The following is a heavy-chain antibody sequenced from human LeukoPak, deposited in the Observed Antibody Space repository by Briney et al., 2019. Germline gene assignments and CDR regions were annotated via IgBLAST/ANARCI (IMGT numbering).Heavy chain of an antibody. V-gene: IGHV3-30*03. J-gene: IGHJ4*02. CDR3: ARESPACGEDCYFDY. Sequence: GGSLILPCAAIGLTFNSYGMHRVRQAPSKGLEWVAGISYDGSNKYYADSVKGRFTISRDNSKSTLYLQMNSLRTDDTAVYYCARESPACGEDCYFDYWGQGTLVTVSS. D-gene: IGHD2-21*02. CDR1: GLTFNSYG. CDR2: ISYDGSNK.